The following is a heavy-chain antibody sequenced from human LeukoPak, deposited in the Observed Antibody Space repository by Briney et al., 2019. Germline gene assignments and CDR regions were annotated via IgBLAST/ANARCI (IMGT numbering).Heavy chain of an antibody. Sequence: GGSLRLSCAASGFTFSSYWMSWVRQAPGNGLEWVANIKQDGSEKYYVDSVKGRFTISRDNAKNPLYLQMNSLRAEDTAVYYCARDSALWFGELLYDYWGQGTLVTVSS. CDR1: GFTFSSYW. CDR2: IKQDGSEK. J-gene: IGHJ4*02. CDR3: ARDSALWFGELLYDY. D-gene: IGHD3-10*01. V-gene: IGHV3-7*01.